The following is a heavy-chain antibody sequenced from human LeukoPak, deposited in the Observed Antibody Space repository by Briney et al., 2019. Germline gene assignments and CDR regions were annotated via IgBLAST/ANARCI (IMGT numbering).Heavy chain of an antibody. CDR2: IIPILGIA. CDR3: AKDLSIAAAGNFDY. D-gene: IGHD6-13*01. CDR1: GGTFSSYA. Sequence: GASVKVSRKASGGTFSSYAISWVRQAPGQGLEWMGRIIPILGIANYAQKFQGRVTITADKSTSTAYMELSSLRSEDTAVYYCAKDLSIAAAGNFDYWGQGTLVTVSS. V-gene: IGHV1-69*04. J-gene: IGHJ4*02.